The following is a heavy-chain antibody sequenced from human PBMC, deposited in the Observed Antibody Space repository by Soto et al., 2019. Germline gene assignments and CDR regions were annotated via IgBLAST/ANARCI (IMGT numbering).Heavy chain of an antibody. CDR3: ARGVYDYWSGYYAGSGLDV. Sequence: QVPLQESGPGLVKPSENLSLTCTVSGDSMSPFYWNWIRQSPGKGLEWIGDIYYSGNTNYNPSLKSRVAISVDTSKNQFYLKLSSVTAADTAVYYCARGVYDYWSGYYAGSGLDVWGQGTTVTVS. V-gene: IGHV4-59*13. D-gene: IGHD3-3*01. J-gene: IGHJ6*02. CDR2: IYYSGNT. CDR1: GDSMSPFY.